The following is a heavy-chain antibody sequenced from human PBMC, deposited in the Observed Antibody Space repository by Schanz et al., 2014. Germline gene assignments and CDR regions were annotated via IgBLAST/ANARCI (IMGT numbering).Heavy chain of an antibody. V-gene: IGHV3-7*01. CDR3: ARGVRIDY. CDR2: IKQDGSEK. D-gene: IGHD3-3*01. Sequence: EVQLLESGGGLVQPGGSLRLSCAASGFTFSIYGMSWVRQAPGKGLEWVANIKQDGSEKYYVDSVKGRFTISRDNAKNSLYLQMNSLTAEDTAMYYCARGVRIDYWGQGTLVTVSS. CDR1: GFTFSIYG. J-gene: IGHJ4*02.